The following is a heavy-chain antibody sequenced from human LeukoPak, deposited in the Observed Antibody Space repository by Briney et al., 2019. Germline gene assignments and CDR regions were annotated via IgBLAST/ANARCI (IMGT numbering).Heavy chain of an antibody. V-gene: IGHV3-48*02. Sequence: PGGSLRLSCAASEFTFSSYSMNWVRQAPGKGLEWVSYISSSSSTIYYADSVKGRFTISRDNAKNSLYLQMNSLRDEDTAVYYCVYGSGSYWRWFDPWGQGTLVTVSS. CDR3: VYGSGSYWRWFDP. CDR2: ISSSSSTI. J-gene: IGHJ5*02. D-gene: IGHD3-10*01. CDR1: EFTFSSYS.